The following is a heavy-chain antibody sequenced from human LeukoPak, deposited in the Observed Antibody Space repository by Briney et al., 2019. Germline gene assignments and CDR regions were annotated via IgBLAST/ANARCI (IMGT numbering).Heavy chain of an antibody. CDR1: GFPFSERD. V-gene: IGHV3-72*01. CDR3: SSFGSSYIPFDF. D-gene: IGHD3-22*01. Sequence: GGSLRLSCAASGFPFSERDMDWVRQAPGKGLEWVGRSRGKGDGYSTSYAASVKGRFTISRDDSKNLLFLQMDSLNVGDTAVYYCSSFGSSYIPFDFWGQGTLVTVSS. CDR2: SRGKGDGYST. J-gene: IGHJ4*02.